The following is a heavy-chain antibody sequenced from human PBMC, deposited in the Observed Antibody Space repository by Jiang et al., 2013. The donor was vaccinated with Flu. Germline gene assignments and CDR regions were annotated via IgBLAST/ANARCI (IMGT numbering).Heavy chain of an antibody. CDR2: INPNSGDT. V-gene: IGHV1-2*06. CDR3: ATDGESGSLEY. Sequence: GAEVKKPGASVKVSCKTSGYAFIDYDINWVRQAPGQGLEWMGRINPNSGDTNYAQKFQGRVIMTRDTSIGTAYMELSRLTSDDTAMYYCATDGESGSLEYWGQGTLVTVSP. D-gene: IGHD1-26*01. J-gene: IGHJ4*02. CDR1: GYAFIDYD.